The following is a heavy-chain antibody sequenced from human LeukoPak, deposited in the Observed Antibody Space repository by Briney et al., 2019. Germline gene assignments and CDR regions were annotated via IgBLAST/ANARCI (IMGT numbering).Heavy chain of an antibody. CDR1: GFTFDDYT. Sequence: GGSLRLSCAASGFTFDDYTMHWVRQAPGKGLEWVSLISWNGGSTYYADSVKGRFTISRDNSKNSLYLQMNSLRTEDTALYYCAKGDRDLGPIADRGVIEYYFDYWGQGTLVTVSS. CDR2: ISWNGGST. CDR3: AKGDRDLGPIADRGVIEYYFDY. J-gene: IGHJ4*02. D-gene: IGHD3-10*01. V-gene: IGHV3-43*01.